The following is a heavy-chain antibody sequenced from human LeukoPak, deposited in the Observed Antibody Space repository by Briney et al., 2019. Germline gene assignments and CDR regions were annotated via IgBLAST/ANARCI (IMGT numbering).Heavy chain of an antibody. CDR2: FGIAGDT. Sequence: PGGSLRLSCAASGFIFTDYDLHWVRQPPGKGLEWVSVFGIAGDTYYADSVKGRFTISRDVAKNSLYLQMNNLRAGDTAVYYCVGTNGGTYYDYWGQGTLVTVSS. D-gene: IGHD1-26*01. CDR1: GFIFTDYD. CDR3: VGTNGGTYYDY. V-gene: IGHV3-13*01. J-gene: IGHJ4*02.